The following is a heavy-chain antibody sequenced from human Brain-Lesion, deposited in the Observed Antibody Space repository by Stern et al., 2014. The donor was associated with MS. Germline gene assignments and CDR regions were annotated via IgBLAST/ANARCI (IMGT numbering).Heavy chain of an antibody. CDR3: ATLSPGAGGNYYRHFDY. CDR1: GYTLTELS. CDR2: FDPEDGET. J-gene: IGHJ4*02. D-gene: IGHD1-26*01. V-gene: IGHV1-24*01. Sequence: VQSGAEVKKPGASVKVSCKVSGYTLTELSMPWVRQAPRKGLEWMGGFDPEDGETIYAQKFQGRVTMTEDTSTDTAYMELSSLRSEDTAVYYCATLSPGAGGNYYRHFDYWGQGTLVTVSS.